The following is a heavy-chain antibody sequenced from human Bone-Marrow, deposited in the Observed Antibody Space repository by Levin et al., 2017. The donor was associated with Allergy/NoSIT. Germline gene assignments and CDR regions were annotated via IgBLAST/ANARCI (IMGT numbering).Heavy chain of an antibody. CDR1: GYSFTSYW. CDR3: ARQDCSGGSCYSGPLGDMDV. V-gene: IGHV5-10-1*01. Sequence: GASVKVSCKGSGYSFTSYWISWVRQMPGKGLEWMGRIDPSDSYTNYSPSFQGHVTISADKSISTAYLQWSSLKASDTAMYYCARQDCSGGSCYSGPLGDMDVWGKGTTVTVSS. CDR2: IDPSDSYT. D-gene: IGHD2-15*01. J-gene: IGHJ6*03.